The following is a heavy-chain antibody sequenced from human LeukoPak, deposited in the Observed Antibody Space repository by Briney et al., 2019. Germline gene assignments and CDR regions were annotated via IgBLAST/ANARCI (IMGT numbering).Heavy chain of an antibody. J-gene: IGHJ5*02. CDR2: MNPNSGNT. CDR3: ARLLLWFGGVNWFDP. CDR1: GYTFTSYD. Sequence: ASVKVPCKASGYTFTSYDINWVRQATGQGLEWMGWMNPNSGNTGYAQKFQGRVTITADKSTSTAYMELSSLRSEDTAVYYCARLLLWFGGVNWFDPWGQGTLVTVSS. D-gene: IGHD3-10*01. V-gene: IGHV1-8*01.